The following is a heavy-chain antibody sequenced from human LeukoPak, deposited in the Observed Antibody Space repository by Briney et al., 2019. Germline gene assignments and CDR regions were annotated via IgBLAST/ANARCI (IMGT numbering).Heavy chain of an antibody. CDR2: VPHSGSA. D-gene: IGHD6-13*01. Sequence: SQTLSLTCTVSGGSISSPTYSWAWIRQPPRKRLEWLGSVPHSGSAYYTPSLKSRVTMSGDTPKNQFSLRLSSVTAADTAVYYCARRQLAAGGRGYFFDYWGQGTLVTVSS. V-gene: IGHV4-39*01. J-gene: IGHJ4*02. CDR3: ARRQLAAGGRGYFFDY. CDR1: GGSISSPTYS.